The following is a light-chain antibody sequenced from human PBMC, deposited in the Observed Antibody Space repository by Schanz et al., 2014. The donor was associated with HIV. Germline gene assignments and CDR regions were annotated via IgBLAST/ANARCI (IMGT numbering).Light chain of an antibody. CDR1: SSDVGSYSL. CDR2: EVT. V-gene: IGLV2-23*02. J-gene: IGLJ3*02. Sequence: QSVLTQPASVSGSPGQSITISCTGTSSDVGSYSLVSWYQQHPGKAPKLMIYEVTKRPSGVSDRFSASKSGNTASLTISGLQAEDEADYYCCSFAGTIWVFGGGTKLTVL. CDR3: CSFAGTIWV.